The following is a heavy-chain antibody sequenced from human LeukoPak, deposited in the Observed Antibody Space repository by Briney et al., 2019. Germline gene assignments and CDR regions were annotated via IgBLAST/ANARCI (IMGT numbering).Heavy chain of an antibody. D-gene: IGHD3-9*01. CDR1: GFTFSSYA. CDR2: ISSSSYI. V-gene: IGHV3-21*01. CDR3: ARDPTTLRYFDWLSADAFDI. Sequence: GGSLRLSCAASGFTFSSYAMSWVRQAPGKGLEWVSSISSSSYIYYADSVKGRFTISRDNAKNSLYLQMNSLRAEDTAVYYCARDPTTLRYFDWLSADAFDIWGQGTMVTVSS. J-gene: IGHJ3*02.